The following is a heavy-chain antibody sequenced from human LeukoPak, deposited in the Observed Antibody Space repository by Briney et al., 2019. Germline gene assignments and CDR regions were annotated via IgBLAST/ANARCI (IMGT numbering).Heavy chain of an antibody. CDR3: ARDDQAFDI. Sequence: TSETLSLTCTVSGGSISSYYWSWIRQPPGKGLEWIGYIYYSGSTNYNPSLKSRVTISVDTSKNQFSLKLSSVTAADTAVYYCARDDQAFDIWGQGTMVTVSS. J-gene: IGHJ3*02. CDR2: IYYSGST. CDR1: GGSISSYY. V-gene: IGHV4-59*01.